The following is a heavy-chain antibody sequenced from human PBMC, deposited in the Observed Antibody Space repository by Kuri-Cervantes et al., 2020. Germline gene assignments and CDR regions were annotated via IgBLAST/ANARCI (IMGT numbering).Heavy chain of an antibody. CDR3: ARDGPMDDSSGYYYGYYYYGMDV. D-gene: IGHD3-22*01. Sequence: GESLKISCAASGFTFSNAWMSWVRQAPGKGLEWVSVIYSSGSTIYYADSVKGRFTISRDNAKNSLYLQMNSLRAEDTAVYYCARDGPMDDSSGYYYGYYYYGMDVWGQGTTVTVSS. CDR2: IYSSGSTI. V-gene: IGHV3-11*01. J-gene: IGHJ6*02. CDR1: GFTFSNAW.